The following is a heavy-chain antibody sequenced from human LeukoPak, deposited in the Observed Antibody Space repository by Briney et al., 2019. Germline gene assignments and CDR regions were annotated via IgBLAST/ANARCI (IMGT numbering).Heavy chain of an antibody. CDR3: ARTGIWSDMEDWFDP. J-gene: IGHJ5*02. CDR1: GYTFTSYG. D-gene: IGHD3-3*01. V-gene: IGHV1-18*04. CDR2: ISAYNGNT. Sequence: ASVKVSCKASGYTFTSYGISWVRQAPGQGLEWMGWISAYNGNTNYAQKLQGRVTMTTDTSASTAYMELRSLRSDDTAVYYCARTGIWSDMEDWFDPWGQGTLVTVSS.